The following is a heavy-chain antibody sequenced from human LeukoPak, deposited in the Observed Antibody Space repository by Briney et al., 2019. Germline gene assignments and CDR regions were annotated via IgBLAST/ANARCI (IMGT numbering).Heavy chain of an antibody. J-gene: IGHJ3*02. CDR2: INPSGGST. CDR3: ARGGRYDFWSGYYTTQREAFDI. Sequence: GGSLRLSCAASGYTFTSYYMHWVRQAPGQGLEWMGIINPSGGSTSYAQKFQGRVTMTRDMSTSTVYVELSSLRSEDTAVYYCARGGRYDFWSGYYTTQREAFDIWGQGTMVTVSS. D-gene: IGHD3-3*01. V-gene: IGHV1-46*01. CDR1: GYTFTSYY.